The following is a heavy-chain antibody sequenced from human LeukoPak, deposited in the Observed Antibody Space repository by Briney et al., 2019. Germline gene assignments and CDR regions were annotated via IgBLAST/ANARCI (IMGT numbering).Heavy chain of an antibody. CDR3: ARRGRWSRQGGWFDP. Sequence: SETLSLTCSVSGGSISTYYWSWIRQPAGKGLEWIGRIYTTGGTNYNPSLKSRVTISVDTSKNQFSLKLSSVTAADTAVYYCARRGRWSRQGGWFDPWGQGTLVTVSS. D-gene: IGHD3-3*01. V-gene: IGHV4-4*07. J-gene: IGHJ5*02. CDR2: IYTTGGT. CDR1: GGSISTYY.